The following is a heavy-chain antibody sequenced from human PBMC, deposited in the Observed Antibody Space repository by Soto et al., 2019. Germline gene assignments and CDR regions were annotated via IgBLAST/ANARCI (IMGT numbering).Heavy chain of an antibody. V-gene: IGHV4-34*01. D-gene: IGHD6-19*01. CDR2: INHSGST. Sequence: SETLSLTCAVYGGSFSGYYWSWIRQPPGKGLEWIGEINHSGSTNYNPSLKSRVTISVDTSKNQFSLKLSSVTAADTAVYYCARAYYSSGRYWAFDIWGQGTVVTVSS. J-gene: IGHJ3*02. CDR3: ARAYYSSGRYWAFDI. CDR1: GGSFSGYY.